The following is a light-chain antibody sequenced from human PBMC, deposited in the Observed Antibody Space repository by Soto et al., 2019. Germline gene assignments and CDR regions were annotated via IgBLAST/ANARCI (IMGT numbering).Light chain of an antibody. CDR3: SSYTSSSTRV. CDR1: SSDVGGYNY. J-gene: IGLJ3*02. Sequence: ALTQPASVSGSPGQSITISCTGTSSDVGGYNYVSWYQQHPGKAPKLMIHEVSNRPSGVSNRFSGSKSGNTASLTISGLQAEDEADYYCSSYTSSSTRVFGGGTKLTVL. CDR2: EVS. V-gene: IGLV2-14*01.